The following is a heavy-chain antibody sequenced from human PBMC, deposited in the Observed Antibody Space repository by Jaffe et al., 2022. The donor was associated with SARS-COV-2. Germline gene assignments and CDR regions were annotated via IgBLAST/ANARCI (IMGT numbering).Heavy chain of an antibody. V-gene: IGHV3-72*01. CDR1: GFTFSDHY. D-gene: IGHD1-20*01. Sequence: EVQLVESGGGLVQPGGSLRLSCVASGFTFSDHYMDWVRQAPGKGLEWVARIRNRANSYTTEYAASVKGKFLISRDDSSNSLFLQMNSLTAEDTAVYYCARVHNWNLDSWGQGTLVTVSS. J-gene: IGHJ4*02. CDR3: ARVHNWNLDS. CDR2: IRNRANSYTT.